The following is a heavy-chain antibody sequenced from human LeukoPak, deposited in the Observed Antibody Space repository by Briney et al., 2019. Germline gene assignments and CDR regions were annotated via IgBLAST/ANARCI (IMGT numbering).Heavy chain of an antibody. J-gene: IGHJ4*02. CDR1: GYTLTELS. CDR3: ATGGGFGERFDY. V-gene: IGHV1-24*01. Sequence: ASVKVSCKVSGYTLTELSMHWVRQAPGKGLEWMGGFDPEDGETIYAQKFQGRVTMTEDTSTDTAYMELSSLRSEDTAVYYRATGGGFGERFDYWGQGTLVTVSS. CDR2: FDPEDGET. D-gene: IGHD3-10*01.